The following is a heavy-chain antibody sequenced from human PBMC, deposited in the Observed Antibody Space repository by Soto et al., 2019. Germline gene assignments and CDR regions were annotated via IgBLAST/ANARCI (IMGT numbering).Heavy chain of an antibody. D-gene: IGHD2-2*01. CDR3: AKNRIVVVPAIYYFDY. V-gene: IGHV3-23*01. CDR1: GFTFSSYA. J-gene: IGHJ4*02. Sequence: GGSLRLSCAASGFTFSSYAMSWVRQAPGKGLEWVSAISGSGGSTYYADSVKGRFTISRDNSKNTLYLQMNSLRAEDTAVYYCAKNRIVVVPAIYYFDYWGQGTLVTVSS. CDR2: ISGSGGST.